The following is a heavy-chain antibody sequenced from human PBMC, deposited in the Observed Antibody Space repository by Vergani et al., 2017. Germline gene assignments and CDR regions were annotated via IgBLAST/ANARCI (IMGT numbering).Heavy chain of an antibody. CDR3: ARETVVTSWDGYRFHYMDV. J-gene: IGHJ6*03. CDR2: TSTDGST. V-gene: IGHV4-61*02. CDR1: GGAVNSGSNF. Sequence: QVQLQESGPGLVKSSETLSLTCSVSGGAVNSGSNFWTWIRQPAGKGLEWIGRTSTDGSTNYNPSLKSRVTVSVDTSKTQISLRLTSVTAEDTAVYYCARETVVTSWDGYRFHYMDVWGKGTTVTVSS. D-gene: IGHD3-16*02.